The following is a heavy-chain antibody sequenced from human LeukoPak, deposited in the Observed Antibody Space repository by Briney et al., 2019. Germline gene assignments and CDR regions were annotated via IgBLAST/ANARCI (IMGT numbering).Heavy chain of an antibody. Sequence: SETLSLTCTVSGGSISSSSYYWGWIRQPPGKGLEWIGSIYYSGSTNYNPSLKSRVTISVDTSKNQFSLKLSSVTAADTAVYYCARDQNSYGYFDYWGQGTLVTVSS. V-gene: IGHV4-39*07. D-gene: IGHD5-18*01. CDR2: IYYSGST. J-gene: IGHJ4*02. CDR3: ARDQNSYGYFDY. CDR1: GGSISSSSYY.